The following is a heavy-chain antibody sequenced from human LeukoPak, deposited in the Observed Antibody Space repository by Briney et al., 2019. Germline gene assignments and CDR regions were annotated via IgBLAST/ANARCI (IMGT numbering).Heavy chain of an antibody. CDR2: INPNGGGT. V-gene: IGHV1-2*02. CDR3: AGGITGGDY. J-gene: IGHJ4*02. D-gene: IGHD1-14*01. Sequence: ASVKVSCKASGYTFTRYYIHWVRQAPGQGLEWMGWINPNGGGTNYAQKFQGRVTMTRDTSISTAYMEMSRLRSDDTALYYCAGGITGGDYWGQGTLVTVSS. CDR1: GYTFTRYY.